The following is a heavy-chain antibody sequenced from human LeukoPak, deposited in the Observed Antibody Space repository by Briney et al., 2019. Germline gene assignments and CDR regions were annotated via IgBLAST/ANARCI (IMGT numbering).Heavy chain of an antibody. D-gene: IGHD3-22*01. CDR3: ARADSSGYYYRYFDY. V-gene: IGHV3-30*04. CDR1: GYTFTGCH. CDR2: ISYDGSNK. J-gene: IGHJ4*02. Sequence: SCKASGYTFTGCHMHWVRQAPGKGLEWVAVISYDGSNKYYADSVKGRFTISRDNSKNTLYLQMNSLRAEDTAVYYCARADSSGYYYRYFDYWGQGTLVTVSS.